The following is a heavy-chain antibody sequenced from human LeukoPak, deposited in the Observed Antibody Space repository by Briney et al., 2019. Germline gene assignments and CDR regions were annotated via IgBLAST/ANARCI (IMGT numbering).Heavy chain of an antibody. Sequence: TGGSLRLSCAASGFSVRTTYMSWVRQAPGKGLEWVGRIVRTTEGGTTDYAAPVKGRFTISRDDSKNTVFLQINGLKTEDTALYYCTTDHGSSWSVWGQGTLVTVSS. CDR3: TTDHGSSWSV. CDR1: GFSVRTTY. J-gene: IGHJ4*02. V-gene: IGHV3-15*04. CDR2: IVRTTEGGTT. D-gene: IGHD6-13*01.